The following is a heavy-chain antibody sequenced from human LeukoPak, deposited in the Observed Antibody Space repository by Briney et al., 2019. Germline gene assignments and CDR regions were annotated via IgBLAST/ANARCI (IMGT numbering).Heavy chain of an antibody. D-gene: IGHD6-19*01. CDR2: ISGSGGST. Sequence: PGGSLRLSCAASGFTFSSYAMSWVRQAPGKGLEWVSAISGSGGSTYYADSVKGQFTISRDNSKNTLYLQMNRLRAEDTAVYYCAKETGQWLINWFDPWGQGTLVTVSS. V-gene: IGHV3-23*01. CDR3: AKETGQWLINWFDP. CDR1: GFTFSSYA. J-gene: IGHJ5*02.